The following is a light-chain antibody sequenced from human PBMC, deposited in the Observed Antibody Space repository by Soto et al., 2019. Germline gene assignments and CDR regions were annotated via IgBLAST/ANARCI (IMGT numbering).Light chain of an antibody. J-gene: IGKJ2*01. CDR3: QQSYSPPYT. CDR2: AAS. Sequence: DIQMTQSPASLSPSVGDRVTITCRASQKNSNYLNWFQQRPGKAPKLRIYAASTLQNGVQSRFSDSGAGTDFTLTSTGLQPEDFATYFCQQSYSPPYTFGQGTKREIK. V-gene: IGKV1-39*01. CDR1: QKNSNY.